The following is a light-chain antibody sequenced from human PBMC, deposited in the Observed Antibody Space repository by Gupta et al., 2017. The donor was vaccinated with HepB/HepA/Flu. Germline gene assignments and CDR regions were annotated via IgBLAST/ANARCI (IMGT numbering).Light chain of an antibody. Sequence: EIVLTQSPDFQSVTPKEKVTITCRATQSLGTSLHWYQHKPDQSPKLLIKYASQSFSGVPSRFSGSGSGTDFTLTINSLEAGDAATYFCQQTSSLPWTFGQGTKVEIK. CDR3: QQTSSLPWT. CDR1: QSLGTS. CDR2: YAS. V-gene: IGKV6-21*01. J-gene: IGKJ1*01.